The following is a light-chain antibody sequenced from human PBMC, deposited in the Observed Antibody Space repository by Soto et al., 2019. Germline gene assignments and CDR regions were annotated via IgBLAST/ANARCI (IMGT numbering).Light chain of an antibody. CDR1: SGDVGGYYY. Sequence: QSALTQPASVSGSPGQSITISCTGTSGDVGGYYYVSWYQQLPGKAPKLMIYQVTIRPSGISNRFSGSKSGNTASLTISGLQAEDEADYYCTSFSSSTSLYVFGTGTQLTVL. J-gene: IGLJ1*01. CDR3: TSFSSSTSLYV. V-gene: IGLV2-14*01. CDR2: QVT.